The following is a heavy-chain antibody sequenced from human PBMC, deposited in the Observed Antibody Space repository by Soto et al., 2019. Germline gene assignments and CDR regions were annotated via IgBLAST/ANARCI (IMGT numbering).Heavy chain of an antibody. CDR3: SRVGPRNYYDSSGYYYYFDY. CDR1: GGSISSGGYY. D-gene: IGHD3-22*01. Sequence: SETMSLTCTVSGGSISSGGYYWSWIRQHPGKGLEWIGYIYYIGSTYYNPSLKSRVTISVDTSKNQFSLKLSSVTAADTAVYYCSRVGPRNYYDSSGYYYYFDYWGQGTLVTVSS. V-gene: IGHV4-31*03. J-gene: IGHJ4*02. CDR2: IYYIGST.